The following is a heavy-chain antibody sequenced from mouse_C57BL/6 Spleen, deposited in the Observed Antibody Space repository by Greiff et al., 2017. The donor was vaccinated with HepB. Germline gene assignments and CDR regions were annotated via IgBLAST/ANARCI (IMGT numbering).Heavy chain of an antibody. V-gene: IGHV1-42*01. CDR3: ACYDYDEGLAC. CDR1: GYSFTGYY. D-gene: IGHD2-4*01. CDR2: INPSTGGT. J-gene: IGHJ3*01. Sequence: VQLQQSGPELVKPGASVKISCKASGYSFTGYYMNWVKQSPEKSLEWIGEINPSTGGTTYNQKFKAKATSTVDKSSSTAYMQRKSLTSEDSAVYCCACYDYDEGLACWSQGTLVTVSA.